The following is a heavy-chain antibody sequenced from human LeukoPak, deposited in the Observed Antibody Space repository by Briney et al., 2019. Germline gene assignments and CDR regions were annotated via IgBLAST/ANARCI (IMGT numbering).Heavy chain of an antibody. CDR2: IKQDGSEK. V-gene: IGHV3-7*01. CDR1: GFTFSSYW. CDR3: ARDRESPRGSYRAFDI. D-gene: IGHD1-26*01. Sequence: GGSLRLSCAASGFTFSSYWMSWVRQAPGKGLEWVANIKQDGSEKYYVDSVKGRFTISRDNAKNSLYLQMNSLRAEDTAVYYCARDRESPRGSYRAFDIWGQGTMVTVSS. J-gene: IGHJ3*02.